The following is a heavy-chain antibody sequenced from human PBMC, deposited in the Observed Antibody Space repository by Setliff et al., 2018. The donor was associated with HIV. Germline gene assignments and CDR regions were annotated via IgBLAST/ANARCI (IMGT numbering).Heavy chain of an antibody. D-gene: IGHD2-8*01. CDR2: ILYGGNT. Sequence: PSETLFLTCTVSGGSVSSRGYYWGWIRQPPGKGPEWIANILYGGNTYYNPSLKSRVTISVDTSKNHFSLKLNSVTAADTAVYFCARPTTGVGGGAAFDIWGQGTMVTVSS. V-gene: IGHV4-39*02. J-gene: IGHJ3*02. CDR1: GGSVSSRGYY. CDR3: ARPTTGVGGGAAFDI.